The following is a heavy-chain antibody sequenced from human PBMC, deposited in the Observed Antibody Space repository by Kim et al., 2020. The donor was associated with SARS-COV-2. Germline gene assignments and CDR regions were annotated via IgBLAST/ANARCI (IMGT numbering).Heavy chain of an antibody. J-gene: IGHJ3*02. Sequence: ASVKVSCKASGYTFTSYGISWVRQAPGQGLEWMGWISAYNGNTNYAQKLQGRVTMTTDTSTSTAYMELRSLRSDDTAVYYCARDYRHPQYQLLGISAFDIWGQGTMVTVSS. CDR1: GYTFTSYG. CDR2: ISAYNGNT. D-gene: IGHD2-2*01. V-gene: IGHV1-18*04. CDR3: ARDYRHPQYQLLGISAFDI.